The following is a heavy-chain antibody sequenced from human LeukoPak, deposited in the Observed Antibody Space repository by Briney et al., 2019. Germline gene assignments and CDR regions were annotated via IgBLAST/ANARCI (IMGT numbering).Heavy chain of an antibody. CDR3: ASILWFGDAFDI. V-gene: IGHV1-46*01. D-gene: IGHD3-10*01. Sequence: ASVKVSCKASGYAFTSYYMHWVRQAPGQGLEWMGIINPSGGSTSYAQKFQGRVTMTRDTSISTAYMELSRLRSDDTAVYYCASILWFGDAFDIWGQGTMVTVSS. CDR1: GYAFTSYY. J-gene: IGHJ3*02. CDR2: INPSGGST.